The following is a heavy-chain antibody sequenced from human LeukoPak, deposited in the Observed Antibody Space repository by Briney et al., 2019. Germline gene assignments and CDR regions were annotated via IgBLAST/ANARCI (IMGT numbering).Heavy chain of an antibody. CDR1: GYTFTNYD. J-gene: IGHJ5*02. CDR2: MNPNSGNT. D-gene: IGHD6-19*01. V-gene: IGHV1-8*01. Sequence: ASVKVSCKASGYTFTNYDINWVRQATGQGLEWMGWMNPNSGNTGYAQKFQGRVTMTRNTSISTAYMELSSLRSEDTAVYYCARVPLIAVAATTGNWFDPWGQGTLVTVSS. CDR3: ARVPLIAVAATTGNWFDP.